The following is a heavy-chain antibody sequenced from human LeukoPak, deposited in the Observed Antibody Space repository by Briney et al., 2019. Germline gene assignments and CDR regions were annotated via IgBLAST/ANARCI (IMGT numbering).Heavy chain of an antibody. J-gene: IGHJ4*02. Sequence: PGGSLRLSCAASGFTFSSYAMSWVRQAPGKGLEWVSAISGSGGSTYYADSVKGRFTISRDNSKNTLYLQMNSLRAEDTAVYYCAKEGVGGVIAICAYFDYWGQGTLVTVSS. V-gene: IGHV3-23*01. CDR3: AKEGVGGVIAICAYFDY. D-gene: IGHD2-21*01. CDR1: GFTFSSYA. CDR2: ISGSGGST.